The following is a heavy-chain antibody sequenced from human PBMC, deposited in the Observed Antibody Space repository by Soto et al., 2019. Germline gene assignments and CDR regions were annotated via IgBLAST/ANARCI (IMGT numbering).Heavy chain of an antibody. CDR2: IYNTGNV. J-gene: IGHJ3*01. CDR3: ARLIPVGATHHDVFAV. CDR1: GGSISSSSYY. V-gene: IGHV4-39*01. Sequence: PSETLSLTCTVSGGSISSSSYYWGWIRQPPGKGLEWIGNIYNTGNVYYNPSLKSRVTISVDSSKNQFSLKLSSVTAADTAVYYCARLIPVGATHHDVFAVCGQGSMVPVSS. D-gene: IGHD1-26*01.